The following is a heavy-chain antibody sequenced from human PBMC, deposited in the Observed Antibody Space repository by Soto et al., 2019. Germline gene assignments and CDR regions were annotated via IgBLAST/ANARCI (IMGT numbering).Heavy chain of an antibody. V-gene: IGHV3-48*01. CDR1: GFTFSSYS. D-gene: IGHD2-15*01. Sequence: GGSLRLSCAASGFTFSSYSMNWVRQAPGKGLEWVSYISSSSSTIYYADSVKGRFTISRDNAKNSLYLQMNSLRAEDTAVYYCARDPRYCSGGSCFAYWGQGTLVTVSS. CDR2: ISSSSSTI. J-gene: IGHJ4*02. CDR3: ARDPRYCSGGSCFAY.